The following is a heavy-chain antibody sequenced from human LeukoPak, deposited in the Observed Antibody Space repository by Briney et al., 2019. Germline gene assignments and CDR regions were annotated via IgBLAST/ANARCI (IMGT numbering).Heavy chain of an antibody. Sequence: SVKVSCKASGGTFSSYAISWVRQAHGQGLEWMGGIIPIFSTANYAQKFQGRVTITTDESTSTAYMELSSLRSEDTAVYYCARDTMMGFDYWGQGTLVTVSS. CDR3: ARDTMMGFDY. V-gene: IGHV1-69*05. CDR1: GGTFSSYA. CDR2: IIPIFSTA. J-gene: IGHJ4*02. D-gene: IGHD3-16*01.